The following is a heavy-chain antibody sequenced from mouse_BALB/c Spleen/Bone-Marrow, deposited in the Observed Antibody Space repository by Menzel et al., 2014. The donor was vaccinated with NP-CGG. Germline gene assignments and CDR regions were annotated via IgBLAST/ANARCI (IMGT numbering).Heavy chain of an antibody. J-gene: IGHJ4*01. D-gene: IGHD2-14*01. V-gene: IGHV1S126*01. CDR3: TRRDRYDYYGVDY. Sequence: VKLVDSGAELVRPGASVKVSCKASGYTFTNYWINWVRQRPGQGLEWIGNIYPSDSYSNYNQKFKDKATLTVDKSSSTAYMQLSSPTSEDSAVYYCTRRDRYDYYGVDYWGQGTSVTVSS. CDR1: GYTFTNYW. CDR2: IYPSDSYS.